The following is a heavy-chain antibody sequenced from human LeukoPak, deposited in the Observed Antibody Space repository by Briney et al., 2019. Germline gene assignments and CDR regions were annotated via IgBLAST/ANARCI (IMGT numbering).Heavy chain of an antibody. Sequence: ASVKVSCKASGYTFTGYYMHWVRQAPGQGLEWMGWINPNSGGTNYAQKFQGRVTMTRDTSISTAYTELRSLRSDDTAVYYCARDGGYGSGSYSRADYWGQGTLVTVSS. CDR1: GYTFTGYY. D-gene: IGHD3-10*01. J-gene: IGHJ4*02. V-gene: IGHV1-2*02. CDR2: INPNSGGT. CDR3: ARDGGYGSGSYSRADY.